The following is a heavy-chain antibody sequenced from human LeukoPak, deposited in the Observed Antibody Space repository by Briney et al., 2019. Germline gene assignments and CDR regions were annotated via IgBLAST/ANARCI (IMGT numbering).Heavy chain of an antibody. CDR1: GYSFTANY. CDR2: LNPNSGAT. J-gene: IGHJ4*02. V-gene: IGHV1-2*02. CDR3: ARTGYSSGWYDY. Sequence: ASVKVSCKTSGYSFTANYMQWVRQAPGQGLEWMGWLNPNSGATKYAQKFQGRVTMTRDTSINTAYMELSRLRSDDTAVYYCARTGYSSGWYDYWGQGTLVTVSS. D-gene: IGHD6-19*01.